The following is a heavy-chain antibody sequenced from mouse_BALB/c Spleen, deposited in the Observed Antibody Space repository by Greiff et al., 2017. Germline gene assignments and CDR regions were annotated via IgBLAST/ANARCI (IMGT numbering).Heavy chain of an antibody. Sequence: EVQLVESGPGLVKPSQSLSLTCTVTGYSITSDYAWNWIRQFPGNKLEWMGYISYSGSTSYNPSLKSRISITRDTSKNQFFLQLNSVTTEDTATYYCATARATGGFAYWGQGTLVTVSA. J-gene: IGHJ3*01. D-gene: IGHD3-1*01. V-gene: IGHV3-2*02. CDR1: GYSITSDYA. CDR3: ATARATGGFAY. CDR2: ISYSGST.